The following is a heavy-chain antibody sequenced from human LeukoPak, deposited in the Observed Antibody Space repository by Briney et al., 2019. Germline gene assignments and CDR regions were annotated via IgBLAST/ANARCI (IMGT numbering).Heavy chain of an antibody. CDR1: GFTFSRYG. CDR3: ARDTSTTVAVPSVSDY. Sequence: GGSLRLSCAASGFTFSRYGMHWVRQAPGKGLEWVAVIWYDGSNEDYADSVKGRFTISRDNSKNTLYLQMNSLRAEDTAVYYCARDTSTTVAVPSVSDYWGQGTLVTVSS. J-gene: IGHJ4*02. V-gene: IGHV3-33*01. D-gene: IGHD4-11*01. CDR2: IWYDGSNE.